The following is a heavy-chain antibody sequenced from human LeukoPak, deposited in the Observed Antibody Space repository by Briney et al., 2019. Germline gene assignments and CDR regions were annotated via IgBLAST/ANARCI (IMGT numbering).Heavy chain of an antibody. CDR2: IYTSGST. CDR3: ARHWGKYQLLGYYYYYYMDV. J-gene: IGHJ6*03. CDR1: GGSISSYY. V-gene: IGHV4-4*09. D-gene: IGHD2-2*01. Sequence: SETLSLTCTASGGSISSYYWSWIRQPPGKGLEWIGYIYTSGSTNYNPSLKSRVTISVDTSKNQFSLKLSSVTAADTAVYYCARHWGKYQLLGYYYYYYMDVWGKGTTVTVSS.